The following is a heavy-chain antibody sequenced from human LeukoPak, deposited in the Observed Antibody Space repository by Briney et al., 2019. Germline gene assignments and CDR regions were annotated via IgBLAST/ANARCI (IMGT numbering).Heavy chain of an antibody. D-gene: IGHD6-25*01. J-gene: IGHJ5*02. Sequence: SETLSLTCTVSGGSIRGYYWSWIRQPAGKGLEWIGRIYMSGTTNYNPSLKSRVTTSVDMSRNQLSLEVTSVTAADTAVYYCAKSGSGWTEGYFDPWGQGTLVTVSS. V-gene: IGHV4-4*07. CDR3: AKSGSGWTEGYFDP. CDR2: IYMSGTT. CDR1: GGSIRGYY.